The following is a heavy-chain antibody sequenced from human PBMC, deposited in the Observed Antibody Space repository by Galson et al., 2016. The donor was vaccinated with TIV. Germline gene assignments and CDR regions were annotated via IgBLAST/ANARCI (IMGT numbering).Heavy chain of an antibody. V-gene: IGHV3-7*01. CDR1: GFTFSSYW. J-gene: IGHJ3*01. D-gene: IGHD5-18*01. CDR3: ARDFPPGYGWNDAFDF. Sequence: SLRLSCAASGFTFSSYWMSWVRQAPGKGLEWVANIKQDGSEKYYVDSVKGRFTISRDNAKNSLFLQMNSLRAEDRAVYYCARDFPPGYGWNDAFDFWGQGTIVTVSS. CDR2: IKQDGSEK.